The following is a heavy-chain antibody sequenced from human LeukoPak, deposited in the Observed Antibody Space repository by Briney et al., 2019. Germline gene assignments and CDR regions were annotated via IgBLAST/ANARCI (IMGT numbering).Heavy chain of an antibody. D-gene: IGHD3-3*01. CDR1: GGSISSNY. Sequence: SETLSLTCTVSGGSISSNYWSWIRQPPGKGLEWIGYIYSSGSTNYNPSLKSRVTMSVDTSKNQLSLKLTSVTAADTAVYYCVRAFWSGYYYVFDYWGQGTLVTVSS. CDR3: VRAFWSGYYYVFDY. CDR2: IYSSGST. V-gene: IGHV4-59*01. J-gene: IGHJ4*02.